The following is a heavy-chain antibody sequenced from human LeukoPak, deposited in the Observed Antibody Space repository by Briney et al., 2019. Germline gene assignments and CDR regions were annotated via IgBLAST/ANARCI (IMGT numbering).Heavy chain of an antibody. D-gene: IGHD3-16*01. CDR3: TTDLGGGGIVTLDY. Sequence: GSVKVSCKASGYTFTSHYMHWVRQAPGQGLEWMGTINPSGGSTTYAQKFQGRVTMTRDMSTSTLYMELNSLRSEDTAVYYCTTDLGGGGIVTLDYWGQGTLVTVSS. CDR1: GYTFTSHY. J-gene: IGHJ4*02. V-gene: IGHV1-46*01. CDR2: INPSGGST.